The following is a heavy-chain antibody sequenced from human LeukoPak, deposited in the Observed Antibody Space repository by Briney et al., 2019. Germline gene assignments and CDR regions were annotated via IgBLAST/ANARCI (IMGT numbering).Heavy chain of an antibody. CDR1: GGSISSGGYY. J-gene: IGHJ5*02. V-gene: IGHV4-31*03. CDR3: AREGPGSPEWFDP. Sequence: PSQTLSLICTVSGGSISSGGYYWSWIRQHPGKGLEWIGYTYDSGRTYSNAFLKSRVTISVDTSKNQFSLKLSSVTAADTAVYYCAREGPGSPEWFDPWGQGTLVTVSS. CDR2: TYDSGRT.